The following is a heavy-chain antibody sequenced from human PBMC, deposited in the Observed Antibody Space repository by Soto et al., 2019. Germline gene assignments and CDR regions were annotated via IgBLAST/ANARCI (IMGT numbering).Heavy chain of an antibody. CDR3: ARNLRPDSDY. D-gene: IGHD1-1*01. Sequence: SQTLSLTCAISGDSVSSDSSAWSWIRQSPSRGLEWLGRAYYRSKWYIDYAVSVKSRITIKPDTSKNQFSLQLNSVTPDDTAVYYCARNLRPDSDYWGQGTQVTVSS. V-gene: IGHV6-1*01. CDR1: GDSVSSDSSA. CDR2: AYYRSKWYI. J-gene: IGHJ4*02.